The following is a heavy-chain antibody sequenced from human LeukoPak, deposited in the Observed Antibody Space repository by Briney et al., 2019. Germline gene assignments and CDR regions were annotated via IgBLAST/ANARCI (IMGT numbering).Heavy chain of an antibody. D-gene: IGHD3-10*01. CDR3: ARLPLRITMVRGVISFDY. CDR1: GGSFSGYY. CDR2: INHSGST. V-gene: IGHV4-34*01. J-gene: IGHJ4*02. Sequence: SETLSLTCAVYGGSFSGYYWSWIRQPPGKGLEWIGEINHSGSTNYNPSLKSRVTILVDTSKNQFSLKLSSVTAADTAVYYCARLPLRITMVRGVISFDYWGQGTLVTVSS.